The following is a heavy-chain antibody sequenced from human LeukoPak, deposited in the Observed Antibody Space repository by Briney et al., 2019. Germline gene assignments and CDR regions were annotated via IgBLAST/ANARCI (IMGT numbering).Heavy chain of an antibody. D-gene: IGHD6-19*01. J-gene: IGHJ4*02. Sequence: PGGSLRLSCAASGFTFSSYAMSWVRQAPGKGLEGGSAISGSGGSTYYAYSVKGRFTVARDNSKNTLYLQMNSLRADDTAVYYCAKERTGSGNYFDYWGQGTLVTVSS. CDR3: AKERTGSGNYFDY. CDR2: ISGSGGST. V-gene: IGHV3-23*01. CDR1: GFTFSSYA.